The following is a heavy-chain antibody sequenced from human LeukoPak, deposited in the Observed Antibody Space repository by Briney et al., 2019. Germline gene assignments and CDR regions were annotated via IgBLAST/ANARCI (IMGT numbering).Heavy chain of an antibody. J-gene: IGHJ4*02. CDR1: GYTFTGYY. CDR3: ASDSGSIDY. CDR2: IIPIFGTA. D-gene: IGHD3-22*01. V-gene: IGHV1-69*13. Sequence: ASVKVSCKASGYTFTGYYMHWVRQAPGQGLEWMGGIIPIFGTANYAQKFQGRVTITADESTSTAYMELSSLRSEDTAVYYCASDSGSIDYWGQGTLVTVSS.